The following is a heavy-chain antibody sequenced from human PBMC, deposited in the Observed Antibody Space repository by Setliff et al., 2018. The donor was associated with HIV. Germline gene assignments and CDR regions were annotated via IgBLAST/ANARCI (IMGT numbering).Heavy chain of an antibody. CDR1: GYFINNGYY. V-gene: IGHV4-38-2*01. D-gene: IGHD6-19*01. Sequence: SETLSLTCAVSGYFINNGYYWGWIRQPPGKGLEWIGSFSHSESTYYNPSLKSRVTILLDTSKNQISLNLTSVTAADTAVYYCVRGYSSGYFKEDNWFDPWGQGALVTVSS. CDR3: VRGYSSGYFKEDNWFDP. CDR2: FSHSEST. J-gene: IGHJ5*02.